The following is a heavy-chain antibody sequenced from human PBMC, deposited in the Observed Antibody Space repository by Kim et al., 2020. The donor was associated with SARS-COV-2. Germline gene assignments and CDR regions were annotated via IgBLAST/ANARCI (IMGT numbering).Heavy chain of an antibody. CDR3: AIESGSAGNSAFDY. J-gene: IGHJ4*02. CDR2: IWYDGSLK. V-gene: IGHV3-33*01. D-gene: IGHD6-13*01. Sequence: GGSLRLSCAASGFIFSDHVIHWVRQAPGKGLDWVALIWYDGSLKYYTDSVEGRFTISRDNSQNTLYLQMNSLKVEDTAVYYCAIESGSAGNSAFDYWGQGTVVTVSS. CDR1: GFIFSDHV.